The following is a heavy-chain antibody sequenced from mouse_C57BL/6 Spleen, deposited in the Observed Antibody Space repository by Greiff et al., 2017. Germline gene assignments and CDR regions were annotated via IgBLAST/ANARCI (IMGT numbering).Heavy chain of an antibody. Sequence: VQLQQPGTELVKPGASVKLSCKASVYTFTSYWMHWVKQRPGQGLEWLGNINPSNGGTNYNEKFKSKATLTVDKSSSTAYMQLSSLTSEDSAVYDCARSGGGLLLRYFDYWGQGTTLTVSS. CDR3: ARSGGGLLLRYFDY. V-gene: IGHV1-53*01. CDR1: VYTFTSYW. CDR2: INPSNGGT. D-gene: IGHD1-1*01. J-gene: IGHJ2*01.